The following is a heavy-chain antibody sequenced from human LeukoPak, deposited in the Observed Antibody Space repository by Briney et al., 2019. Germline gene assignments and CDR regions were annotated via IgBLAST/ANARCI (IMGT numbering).Heavy chain of an antibody. Sequence: GGSLRLSCAVSGFTVSSNYMSWVRQAPGKGLEWVSVIYSGGSTYYADSVKGRFTISRDNSKNTLYLQMNSLRAEDTAVYYCASSASEWGSYRPQASAFDIWGQGTMVTVS. CDR1: GFTVSSNY. J-gene: IGHJ3*02. CDR3: ASSASEWGSYRPQASAFDI. V-gene: IGHV3-53*01. D-gene: IGHD3-16*02. CDR2: IYSGGST.